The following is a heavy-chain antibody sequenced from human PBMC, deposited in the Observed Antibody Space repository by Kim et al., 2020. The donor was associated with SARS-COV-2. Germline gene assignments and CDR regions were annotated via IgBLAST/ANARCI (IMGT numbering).Heavy chain of an antibody. CDR2: VNNGGNP. Sequence: GGSLRLSCAASGYTIGRYAISWVRQAPGKGPECVESVNNGGNPYYGDSAQGRFTVFRDDGKNTLYLQMNNLKVEDTALYYCAKDHPSSGWPTFDYWGQGTQVTVSS. CDR1: GYTIGRYA. CDR3: AKDHPSSGWPTFDY. D-gene: IGHD6-19*01. J-gene: IGHJ4*02. V-gene: IGHV3-23*03.